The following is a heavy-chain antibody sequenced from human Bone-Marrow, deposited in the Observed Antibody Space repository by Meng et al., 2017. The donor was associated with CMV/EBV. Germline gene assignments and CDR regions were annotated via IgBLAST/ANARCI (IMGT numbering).Heavy chain of an antibody. CDR3: ARDGWPGYCSSTSCYPIYYCYYVMDV. CDR2: IKQDGSEK. CDR1: GLPFSSYW. Sequence: GESLKISCAASGLPFSSYWMSWVRQAPGKGLEWVANIKQDGSEKYYVDSVKGRFTISRDNAKNSLYLQMNSLRAEDTAVYYCARDGWPGYCSSTSCYPIYYCYYVMDVWGQGTTVTVSS. J-gene: IGHJ6*02. V-gene: IGHV3-7*01. D-gene: IGHD2-2*01.